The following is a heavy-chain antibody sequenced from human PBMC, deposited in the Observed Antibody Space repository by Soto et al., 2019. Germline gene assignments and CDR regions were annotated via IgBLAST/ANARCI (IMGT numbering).Heavy chain of an antibody. V-gene: IGHV4-31*03. J-gene: IGHJ5*02. CDR1: GASVGSGGYY. CDR2: IKYRGAT. CDR3: ARDVRDTGYSYWFDP. D-gene: IGHD3-9*01. Sequence: QVQLQESGPGLVKASQTLSLTCTVSGASVGSGGYYWSWIRQVPGKGLEWLGYIKYRGATDYSPSRKSRVNIAFDKSENQVFVKRRFVTGADTAVYFWARDVRDTGYSYWFDPWGQGILVTVST.